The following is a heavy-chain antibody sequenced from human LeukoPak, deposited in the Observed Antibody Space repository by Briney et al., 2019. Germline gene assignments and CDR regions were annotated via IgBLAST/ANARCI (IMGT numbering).Heavy chain of an antibody. D-gene: IGHD1-26*01. V-gene: IGHV1-24*01. CDR1: GSTLTELS. CDR2: FDPEDGET. J-gene: IGHJ6*03. CDR3: ARKGAGYGYYYMDV. Sequence: RASVKVSCKVSGSTLTELSMHWVRQAPGKGLEWMGGFDPEDGETIYAQRFQGRVTMTEDTSTGTGYMELSSLRSEDTAVYYCARKGAGYGYYYMDVWGKGTTVTIS.